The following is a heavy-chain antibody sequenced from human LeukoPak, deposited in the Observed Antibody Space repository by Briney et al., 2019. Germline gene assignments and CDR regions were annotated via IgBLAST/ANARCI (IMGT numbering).Heavy chain of an antibody. V-gene: IGHV1-18*01. D-gene: IGHD3-9*01. CDR3: ARAFDVLTGSTLFDY. CDR1: GYMFTNYG. CDR2: ISAYNGHT. J-gene: IGHJ4*02. Sequence: ASVKVSCKASGYMFTNYGISWVRQAPGQGLEWMGWISAYNGHTKYAKKLQGRVTMTTDTSTSTAYMELRSLRSDDTAVYFCARAFDVLTGSTLFDYWGQGTLVTVSS.